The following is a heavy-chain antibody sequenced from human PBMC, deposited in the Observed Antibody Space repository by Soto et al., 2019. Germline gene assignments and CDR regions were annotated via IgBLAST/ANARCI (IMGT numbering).Heavy chain of an antibody. CDR3: ARENRGYYGSGSYSPHYYYYYGMDV. V-gene: IGHV4-34*01. CDR2: INHSGST. CDR1: GGSFSGDY. Sequence: SETLSRGCAGYGGSFSGDYWSWIRQPPGKGREWIGDINHSGSTNYNPSLKSRVTISVDTSKNQFSLKLSSVTAADTAVYYCARENRGYYGSGSYSPHYYYYYGMDVWGQGTTVT. J-gene: IGHJ6*02. D-gene: IGHD3-10*01.